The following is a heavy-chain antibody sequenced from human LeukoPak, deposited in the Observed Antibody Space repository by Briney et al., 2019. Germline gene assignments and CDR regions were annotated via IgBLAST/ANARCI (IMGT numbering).Heavy chain of an antibody. CDR3: ARVGRKSYGDYVRDLYSYYFDY. V-gene: IGHV1-2*02. CDR1: GYTFTGYY. D-gene: IGHD4-17*01. CDR2: INPNSGGT. Sequence: ASVKVSCKASGYTFTGYYMHWVRQAPGQGLEWMGWINPNSGGTNYAQKFQGRVTMTRDTSISTAYMGLSRLRSDDTAVYYCARVGRKSYGDYVRDLYSYYFDYWGQGTLVTVSS. J-gene: IGHJ4*02.